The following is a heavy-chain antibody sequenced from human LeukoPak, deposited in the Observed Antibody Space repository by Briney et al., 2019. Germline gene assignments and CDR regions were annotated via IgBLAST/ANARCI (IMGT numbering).Heavy chain of an antibody. D-gene: IGHD3-3*01. CDR2: ISGNDTYV. Sequence: GGSLRLSCAASGFIFSDYSMNWVRQAPGKGLEWVSSISGNDTYVYHADALGGRITISRDNAKNSLFLQLNSLRVEDTAVYYCARDGGDFWSGYYTHYFYYHMDVWGKGTTVTVSS. CDR1: GFIFSDYS. CDR3: ARDGGDFWSGYYTHYFYYHMDV. J-gene: IGHJ6*03. V-gene: IGHV3-21*01.